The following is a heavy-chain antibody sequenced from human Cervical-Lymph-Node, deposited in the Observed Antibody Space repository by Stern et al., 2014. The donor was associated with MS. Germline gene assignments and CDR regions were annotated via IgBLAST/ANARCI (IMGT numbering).Heavy chain of an antibody. V-gene: IGHV3-33*01. CDR1: GFTFSSYG. J-gene: IGHJ6*02. CDR2: IWYDGSNK. D-gene: IGHD1-26*01. Sequence: VHLVESGGGVVQPGRSLRLSCAASGFTFSSYGMHWVRQAPGKGLEWGAVIWYDGSNKYYADSVKGRFTISRDNSKNTLYLQMNSLRAEDTAVYYCARDARSRAPYYYYGMDVWGQGTTVTVSS. CDR3: ARDARSRAPYYYYGMDV.